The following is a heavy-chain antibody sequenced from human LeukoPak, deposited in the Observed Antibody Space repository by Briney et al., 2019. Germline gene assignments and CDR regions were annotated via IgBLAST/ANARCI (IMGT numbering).Heavy chain of an antibody. V-gene: IGHV3-74*01. D-gene: IGHD1-26*01. J-gene: IGHJ4*02. CDR1: GFTFGSFW. CDR3: AREDSGSYHPDR. CDR2: INRDGSSA. Sequence: PGGSLRLSCAASGFTFGSFWMHWVRQAPGKGRVWVSRINRDGSSATYADSVMGRLTISRDNAKSTLYLEINSLRAEDTAVYYCAREDSGSYHPDRWGQGALVTVSS.